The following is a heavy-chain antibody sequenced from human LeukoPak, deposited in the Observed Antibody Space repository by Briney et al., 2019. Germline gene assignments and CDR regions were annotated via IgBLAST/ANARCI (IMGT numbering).Heavy chain of an antibody. V-gene: IGHV4-34*01. Sequence: SETLSLTCAVYGGSFSGYYWSWIRQPPGKGLEWIGEINHSGSTNYNPSLKSRVTISVDTSKNQFSLKLSSVTAADTAVYYCARVQSGGYFDPWGQGTLVTVSS. J-gene: IGHJ5*02. CDR1: GGSFSGYY. CDR3: ARVQSGGYFDP. CDR2: INHSGST. D-gene: IGHD3-22*01.